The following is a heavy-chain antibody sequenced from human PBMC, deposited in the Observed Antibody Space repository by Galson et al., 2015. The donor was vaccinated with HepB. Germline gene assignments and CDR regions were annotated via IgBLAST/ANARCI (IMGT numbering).Heavy chain of an antibody. CDR1: GFTFSSYS. CDR3: ARDLVVAATCFDY. CDR2: ISSSSSYI. D-gene: IGHD2-15*01. J-gene: IGHJ4*02. V-gene: IGHV3-21*01. Sequence: SLRLSCAASGFTFSSYSMNWVRQAPGKGLEWVSSISSSSSYIYYADSVKGRFTISRDNAKNSLYLQMNSLRAEDTAVYYCARDLVVAATCFDYWGQGTLVTVSS.